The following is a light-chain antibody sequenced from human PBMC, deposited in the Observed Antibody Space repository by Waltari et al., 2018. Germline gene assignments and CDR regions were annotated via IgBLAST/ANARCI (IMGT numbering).Light chain of an antibody. Sequence: EKVMTQPPATLSVSPGEVVTLSCRASQSVSSNVAWYQHRPGQAPRLLIYDASSRASGVPARFSGSWSGTEFTLTISGLQSEDGALYYCQQYNDWYSFGQGTKLEIK. V-gene: IGKV3-15*01. J-gene: IGKJ2*03. CDR1: QSVSSN. CDR2: DAS. CDR3: QQYNDWYS.